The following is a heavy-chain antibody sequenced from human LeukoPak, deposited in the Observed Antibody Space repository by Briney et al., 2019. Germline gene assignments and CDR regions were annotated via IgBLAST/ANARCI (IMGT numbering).Heavy chain of an antibody. CDR1: GFTFSSYG. J-gene: IGHJ3*02. CDR2: IRYDGSNK. CDR3: AKVPRDIVVGDI. V-gene: IGHV3-30*02. D-gene: IGHD2-2*01. Sequence: PGGSLRLSCAASGFTFSSYGMHWVRQAPGKGLEWVAFIRYDGSNKYYADSVKGRFTISRDNSKNTLYLQMNSLRAEDTAVYYCAKVPRDIVVGDIWGQGTMVTVSS.